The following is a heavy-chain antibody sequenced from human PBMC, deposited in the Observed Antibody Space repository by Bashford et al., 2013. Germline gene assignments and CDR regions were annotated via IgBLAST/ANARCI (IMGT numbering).Heavy chain of an antibody. V-gene: IGHV3-30*04. Sequence: VRQAPGKGLEWVAVISYDGSNKYYADSVKGRFTISRDNSKNTLYLQMNSLRAEDTAVYYCARDPDRYGVNNWFDPGAREPWSPSPQ. CDR2: ISYDGSNK. J-gene: IGHJ5*02. D-gene: IGHD4-17*01. CDR3: ARDPDRYGVNNWFDP.